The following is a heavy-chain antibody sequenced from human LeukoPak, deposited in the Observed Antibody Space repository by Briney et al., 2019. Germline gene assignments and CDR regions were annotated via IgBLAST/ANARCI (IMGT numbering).Heavy chain of an antibody. Sequence: PGGSLRLSCAASGFTFSSFAMHWVRQAPGKGLEWVAVISDDGSNKHYADSLKDRFTISRDNSKNTLYLQMNSLRGEDTAVCYCSREGEDDFWSAFDYWGQGTLVTVSS. J-gene: IGHJ4*02. CDR2: ISDDGSNK. CDR1: GFTFSSFA. CDR3: SREGEDDFWSAFDY. D-gene: IGHD3-3*01. V-gene: IGHV3-30*01.